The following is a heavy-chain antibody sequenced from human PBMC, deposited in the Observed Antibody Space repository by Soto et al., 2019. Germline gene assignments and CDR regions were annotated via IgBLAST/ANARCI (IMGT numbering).Heavy chain of an antibody. CDR3: ARVAY. CDR2: ISDSGGNT. CDR1: GFTFSSYS. J-gene: IGHJ4*02. Sequence: GGSLRLSCAASGFTFSSYSMTWVRQAPGKGLEWVSGISDSGGNTWYADSVKGRFTISRDNSKNTLFLQMNSLRAEDTAMYYCARVAYWGPGTQVTVSS. V-gene: IGHV3-23*01.